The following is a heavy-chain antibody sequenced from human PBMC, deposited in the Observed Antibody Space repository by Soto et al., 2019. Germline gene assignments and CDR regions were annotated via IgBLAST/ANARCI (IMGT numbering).Heavy chain of an antibody. Sequence: SGGSLRLSCAASGFTFSSYGMHWVRQAPGKGLEWVAVISYDGSNKYYADSVKGRFTISRDNSKNTLYLQMNSLRAEDTAVYYCAKDLTSYGLAAVLDYWGQGTLVTVSS. J-gene: IGHJ4*02. CDR1: GFTFSSYG. CDR2: ISYDGSNK. D-gene: IGHD5-18*01. CDR3: AKDLTSYGLAAVLDY. V-gene: IGHV3-30*18.